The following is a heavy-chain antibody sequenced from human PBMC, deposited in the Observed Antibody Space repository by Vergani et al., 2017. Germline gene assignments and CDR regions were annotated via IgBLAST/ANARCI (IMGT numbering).Heavy chain of an antibody. CDR3: ARDPFCSSTSCYEGYYYYMDV. CDR1: GGSISSGGYY. Sequence: QVQLQESGPGLVKPSQTLSLTCTLSGGSISSGGYYWSWIRQHPGKGLEWIGYIYYSGSTYYNPSLKSRVTISVDTSKNQFSLKLSSVTAADTAVYYCARDPFCSSTSCYEGYYYYMDVWGKGTTVTVSS. J-gene: IGHJ6*03. D-gene: IGHD2-2*01. V-gene: IGHV4-31*03. CDR2: IYYSGST.